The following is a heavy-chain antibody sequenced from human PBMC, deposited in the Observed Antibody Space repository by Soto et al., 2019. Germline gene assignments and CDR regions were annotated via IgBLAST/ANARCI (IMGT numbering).Heavy chain of an antibody. CDR1: GDSVSSNSAA. J-gene: IGHJ5*02. Sequence: PSQTLSLTCAISGDSVSSNSAAWNWIRQSPSRGLEWLGRTYYRSKWYNDYAVSVKSRITINPDTSKNQFSLQLNSVTPEDTAVYYCARDLSLYDSSGYYYNWFDPWGQGTLVTVSS. V-gene: IGHV6-1*01. D-gene: IGHD3-22*01. CDR3: ARDLSLYDSSGYYYNWFDP. CDR2: TYYRSKWYN.